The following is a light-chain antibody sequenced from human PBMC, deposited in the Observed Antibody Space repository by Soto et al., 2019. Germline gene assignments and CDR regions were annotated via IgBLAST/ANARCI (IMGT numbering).Light chain of an antibody. J-gene: IGLJ2*01. CDR2: RNN. V-gene: IGLV1-47*01. CDR1: SSNIGSNY. CDR3: AAWDDSLSADVV. Sequence: QSVLTQPPSASGTPGQRVTISCSGSSSNIGSNYVYWYQQLPGTASKLLIYRNNQRPSGVPDRFSGSKSGTSASLAISGLRSEDEADYYCAAWDDSLSADVVFGGGTKLTVL.